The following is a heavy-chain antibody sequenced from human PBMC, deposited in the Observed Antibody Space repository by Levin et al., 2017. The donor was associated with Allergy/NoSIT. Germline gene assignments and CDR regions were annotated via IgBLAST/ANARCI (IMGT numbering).Heavy chain of an antibody. CDR3: AQDGTGTTYDY. CDR2: ISSGSSTI. D-gene: IGHD1-1*01. CDR1: GFSFSSYS. V-gene: IGHV3-48*01. Sequence: GGSLRLSCAASGFSFSSYSMNWVRQAPGKGLEWISYISSGSSTIYYADSVKGRFTISRDNAKNSLYLQMNSLRAEDTAVYYCAQDGTGTTYDYWGQGTLVTVSS. J-gene: IGHJ4*02.